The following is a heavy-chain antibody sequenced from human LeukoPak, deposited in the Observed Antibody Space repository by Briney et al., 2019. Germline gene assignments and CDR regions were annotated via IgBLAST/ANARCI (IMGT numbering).Heavy chain of an antibody. CDR2: IRYHGNDK. CDR1: GFTFRNYG. J-gene: IGHJ4*02. D-gene: IGHD5-12*01. Sequence: GGSLRLYCAASGFTFRNYGMHWVRQAPGQGLQWVAFIRYHGNDKYYADSVKGRFTVSRDNSESTLYLQMNSLRTEDTAVYYCAKDLVATGRYFDYWGQGTRVTVSS. V-gene: IGHV3-30*02. CDR3: AKDLVATGRYFDY.